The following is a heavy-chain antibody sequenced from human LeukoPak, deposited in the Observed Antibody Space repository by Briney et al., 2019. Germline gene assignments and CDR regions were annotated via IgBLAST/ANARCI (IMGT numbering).Heavy chain of an antibody. J-gene: IGHJ4*02. CDR1: GLTFSDHH. CDR3: ARDHVVPGLVFDH. CDR2: IGLRGTTI. Sequence: GGSLRLSCTSSGLTFSDHHMSWIRQAPGKGLEWVSKIGLRGTTIEYAESVKGRFTISRDDAKNSLYLQMSGLRAEDTAIYYCARDHVVPGLVFDHWGQGTLVSVS. D-gene: IGHD2-21*01. V-gene: IGHV3-11*04.